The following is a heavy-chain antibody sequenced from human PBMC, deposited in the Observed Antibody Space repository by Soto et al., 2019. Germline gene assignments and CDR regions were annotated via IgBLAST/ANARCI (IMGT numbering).Heavy chain of an antibody. CDR1: GFTFSDYY. D-gene: IGHD3-22*01. J-gene: IGHJ4*02. Sequence: QVQLVESGGGLVKPGGSLRLSCAASGFTFSDYYMSWIRQAPGKGLEWVSYISSSSSYTNYADSVKGRFTISRDNAKNSLYLQMNSLRAEDTAVYYCARDQTLPSLSVTYTYYDSSGYPDYWGQGTLVTVSS. V-gene: IGHV3-11*05. CDR3: ARDQTLPSLSVTYTYYDSSGYPDY. CDR2: ISSSSSYT.